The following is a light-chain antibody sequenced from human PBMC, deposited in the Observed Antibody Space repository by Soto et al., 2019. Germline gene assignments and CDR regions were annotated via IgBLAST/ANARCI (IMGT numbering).Light chain of an antibody. Sequence: DSQMTQCPSSLSASVGDRVTITCRSSQSISSYLNWYQQKPGKAPKLLIYAASSLQSGVPSRFSGSGSGTDFTLTISSLQPEDFATYYCQQSYSTPRTFGQGTKV. CDR1: QSISSY. CDR2: AAS. J-gene: IGKJ1*01. CDR3: QQSYSTPRT. V-gene: IGKV1-39*01.